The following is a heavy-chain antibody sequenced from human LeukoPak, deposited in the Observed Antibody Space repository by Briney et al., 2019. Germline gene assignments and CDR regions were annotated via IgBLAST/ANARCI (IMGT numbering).Heavy chain of an antibody. V-gene: IGHV3-23*01. D-gene: IGHD7-27*01. CDR1: GFSFSRYA. CDR3: AKVQLGIGFDY. J-gene: IGHJ4*02. Sequence: GGALRLSCAASGFSFSRYAVSWVRQAPGRGLEGVSGISDGGSRTYYADSVKGRFTISRDDSKNTLYLQMNSLRAEDTAVYYCAKVQLGIGFDYWGQGTLVTVSS. CDR2: ISDGGSRT.